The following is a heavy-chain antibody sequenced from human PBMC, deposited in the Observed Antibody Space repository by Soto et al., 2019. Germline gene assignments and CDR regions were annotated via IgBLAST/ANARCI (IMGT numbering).Heavy chain of an antibody. V-gene: IGHV3-74*01. CDR3: VRAPGWERSYYDFWSGYYPNDYYYYYGMDV. CDR2: INSDGSST. CDR1: GFTFSSYW. J-gene: IGHJ6*02. D-gene: IGHD3-3*01. Sequence: PGGSLRLSCAASGFTFSSYWMHWVRQAPGKGLVWVSRINSDGSSTSYADSVKGRFTISRDNAKNTLYLQMNSLRAEDKAVYYCVRAPGWERSYYDFWSGYYPNDYYYYYGMDVWGQGTTVTVSS.